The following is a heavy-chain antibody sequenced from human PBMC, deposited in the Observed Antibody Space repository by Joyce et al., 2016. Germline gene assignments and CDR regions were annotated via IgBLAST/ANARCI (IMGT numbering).Heavy chain of an antibody. Sequence: QVQLVESGGGVVQPGFTFSSHSRHWVRQSPGKGLEWVAVLAFGGRNNDYADSGQGRFTISRDIASNTLYLQMNSLRAEDSAVYYCARDYANWALDYWGQGALVTVSS. CDR1: FTFSSHS. CDR2: LAFGGRNN. CDR3: ARDYANWALDY. D-gene: IGHD2-8*01. J-gene: IGHJ4*02. V-gene: IGHV3-30*04.